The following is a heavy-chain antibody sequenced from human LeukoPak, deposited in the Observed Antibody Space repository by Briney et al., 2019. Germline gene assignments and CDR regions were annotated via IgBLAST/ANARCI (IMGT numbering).Heavy chain of an antibody. CDR2: VYTSGST. Sequence: SETLSLTCTVSGGSISSYYWSWIRQPPGKGLEWIGYVYTSGSTNYNPSLKSRVTISVDTSKNQFSLKLSSVTAADTAVYYCARRVAARYYYMDVWGKGTTVTVSS. D-gene: IGHD6-6*01. CDR1: GGSISSYY. J-gene: IGHJ6*03. CDR3: ARRVAARYYYMDV. V-gene: IGHV4-4*09.